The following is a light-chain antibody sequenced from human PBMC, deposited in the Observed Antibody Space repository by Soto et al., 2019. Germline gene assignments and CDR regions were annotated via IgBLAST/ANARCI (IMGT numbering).Light chain of an antibody. CDR3: QQYGSSPSYT. CDR1: QSVTSNS. CDR2: GAS. V-gene: IGKV3-20*01. J-gene: IGKJ2*01. Sequence: EIVLTQSPGTLSLSPGERATLSCRASQSVTSNSLAWYQQKPGQAPRLLIYGASSRATGIPDRFSGSGSGTDFTLTISSLEPEDFAVYYCQQYGSSPSYTFGQGTKLEIK.